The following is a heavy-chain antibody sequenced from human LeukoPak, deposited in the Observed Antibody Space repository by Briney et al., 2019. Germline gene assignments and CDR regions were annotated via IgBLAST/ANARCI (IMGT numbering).Heavy chain of an antibody. CDR3: TRDGGSFCDFDY. Sequence: GGSLRLSCVASGFSFRNYAIHWVRQSPGKGLEYVSVINTDGRITYYADSVKGRFTISRDNSKNTVYLQMGSLRGEDMAVYYCTRDGGSFCDFDYWGQGALVTVTS. CDR1: GFSFRNYA. D-gene: IGHD1-26*01. V-gene: IGHV3-64*02. J-gene: IGHJ4*02. CDR2: INTDGRIT.